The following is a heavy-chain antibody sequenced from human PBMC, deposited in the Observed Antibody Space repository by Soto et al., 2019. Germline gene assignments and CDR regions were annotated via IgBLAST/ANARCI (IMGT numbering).Heavy chain of an antibody. J-gene: IGHJ5*02. V-gene: IGHV4-61*01. Sequence: SETLSLTGTVSGGSVSSGSYYWSWIRQPPGKGLEWIGYIYYIGSTNYNPSLKSRVTISVDTSKNQFSLKLSSVTAADTAVYYCARYCSGGSCYKLWFDPWGQGTLVTVSS. CDR1: GGSVSSGSYY. CDR2: IYYIGST. CDR3: ARYCSGGSCYKLWFDP. D-gene: IGHD2-15*01.